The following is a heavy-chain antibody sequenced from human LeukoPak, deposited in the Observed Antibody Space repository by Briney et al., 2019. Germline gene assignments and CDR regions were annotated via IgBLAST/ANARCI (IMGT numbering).Heavy chain of an antibody. CDR3: ARAWAATRTFDY. J-gene: IGHJ4*02. CDR1: GYTFTGYY. D-gene: IGHD5-12*01. V-gene: IGHV1-46*01. CDR2: INPSGGST. Sequence: ASAKVSCKASGYTFTGYYMHWVRQAPGQGLEWMGIINPSGGSTSYAQKFQGRVTMTRDTSTSTVYMELSSLRSEDTAVYYCARAWAATRTFDYWGQGTLVTVSS.